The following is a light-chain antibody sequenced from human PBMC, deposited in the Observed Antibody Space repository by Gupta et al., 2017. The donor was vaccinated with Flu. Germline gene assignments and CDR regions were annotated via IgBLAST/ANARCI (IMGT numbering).Light chain of an antibody. CDR3: GTWARAIYV. V-gene: IGLV4-60*03. Sequence: QPVLTQSSSASTSLGSSVRLTCTLTNGHNTDIIAWHQQRPGKAPRFLMKIEVSGAYTKGSGVPDRFSGSTSGAAPSLTISSVQAEEEGDYYCGTWARAIYVFGVGTKVTVL. CDR2: IEVSGAY. CDR1: NGHNTDI. J-gene: IGLJ1*01.